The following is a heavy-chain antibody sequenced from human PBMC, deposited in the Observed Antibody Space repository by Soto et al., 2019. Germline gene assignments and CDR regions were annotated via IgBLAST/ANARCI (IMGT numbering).Heavy chain of an antibody. J-gene: IGHJ6*02. CDR3: ARTPAPIDNYYYYGMDV. D-gene: IGHD2-15*01. Sequence: PGESLKISCKGSGYSFTSYWIGWVRQMPGKGLEWMGIIYPGDSDTRYSPSFQGQVTISADKSISTAYLQWSSLKASDTAMYYCARTPAPIDNYYYYGMDVWGQGTTVTVSS. V-gene: IGHV5-51*01. CDR1: GYSFTSYW. CDR2: IYPGDSDT.